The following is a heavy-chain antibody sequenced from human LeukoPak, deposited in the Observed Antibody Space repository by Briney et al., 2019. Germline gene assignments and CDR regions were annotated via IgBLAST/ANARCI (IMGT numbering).Heavy chain of an antibody. J-gene: IGHJ4*02. CDR3: ARDRATVTTGDVQGDY. CDR1: GYTFTNYG. Sequence: GASVKVSCKASGYTFTNYGISWVRQAPGQGLEWMGWISAYNGNTNYAQKLQGRVTMTTDTSTSTAYMELRSLRSDDTAVYYCARDRATVTTGDVQGDYWGQGTLVTVSS. CDR2: ISAYNGNT. V-gene: IGHV1-18*01. D-gene: IGHD4-17*01.